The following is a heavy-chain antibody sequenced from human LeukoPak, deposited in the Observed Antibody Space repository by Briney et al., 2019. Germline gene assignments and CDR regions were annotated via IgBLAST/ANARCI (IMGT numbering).Heavy chain of an antibody. CDR1: GYLFTSYV. D-gene: IGHD2-15*01. Sequence: ASVKVSCKTVGYLFTSYVLDWVRQAPGQGLEWMGWINTNTGNPTYAQDFTGQIVLSLDTSVSTAYLQISSLKAEDTAIYYCARFPRYCSARSCRYRYDYWGQGTLVTVSS. CDR2: INTNTGNP. V-gene: IGHV7-4-1*02. CDR3: ARFPRYCSARSCRYRYDY. J-gene: IGHJ4*02.